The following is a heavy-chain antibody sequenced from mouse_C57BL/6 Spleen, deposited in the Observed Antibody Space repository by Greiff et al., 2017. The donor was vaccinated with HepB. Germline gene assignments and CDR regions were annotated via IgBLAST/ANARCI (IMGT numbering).Heavy chain of an antibody. CDR3: ARDGLYDYDAWFAY. CDR2: IYPGSGST. Sequence: QVQLQQSGAELVKPGASVKMSCKASGYTFTSYWITWVKQRPGQGLEWIGDIYPGSGSTNYNEKFKSKATLTVDTSSSTAYMQLSSLTSEDSAVYYCARDGLYDYDAWFAYWGQRTLVTVSA. V-gene: IGHV1-55*01. D-gene: IGHD2-4*01. CDR1: GYTFTSYW. J-gene: IGHJ3*01.